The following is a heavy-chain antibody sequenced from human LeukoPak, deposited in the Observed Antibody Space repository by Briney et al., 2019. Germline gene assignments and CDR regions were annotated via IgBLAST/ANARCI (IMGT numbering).Heavy chain of an antibody. V-gene: IGHV4-30-4*08. J-gene: IGHJ4*02. CDR2: IYYSGST. D-gene: IGHD3-3*01. CDR3: ARAYDFWSGYPPLFDY. CDR1: GFTFSSYA. Sequence: LRLSCAASGFTFSSYAMSWVRQPPGKGLEWIGYIYYSGSTYYNPSLKSRVTISVDTSKNQFSLKLSSVTAADTAVYYCARAYDFWSGYPPLFDYWGQGTLVTVSS.